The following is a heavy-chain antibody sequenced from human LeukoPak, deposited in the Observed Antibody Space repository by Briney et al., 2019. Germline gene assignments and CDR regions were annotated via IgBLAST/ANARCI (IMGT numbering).Heavy chain of an antibody. J-gene: IGHJ4*02. CDR3: ARGVSSGYDY. V-gene: IGHV4-59*01. D-gene: IGHD3-22*01. CDR2: IYYSGST. Sequence: PSETLSLTCTVSDGSISSYYWSWIRQPPGKGLEWIGYIYYSGSTNYNPSLKSRVTISVDTSKNQFSLKLSSVTAADTAVYYCARGVSSGYDYWGQGTLVTVSS. CDR1: DGSISSYY.